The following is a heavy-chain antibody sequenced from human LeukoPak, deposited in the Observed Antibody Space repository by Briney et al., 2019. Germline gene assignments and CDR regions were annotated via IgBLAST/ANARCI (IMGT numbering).Heavy chain of an antibody. V-gene: IGHV4-59*08. J-gene: IGHJ3*02. D-gene: IGHD2/OR15-2a*01. CDR2: IYYSGST. CDR3: ARRLSPDAFDI. Sequence: KSSETLSLTCTVPGGSISSYYWSWIRQPPGKGLEWIGYIYYSGSTNYNPSLKSRVTISVDTSKNQFSLKLSSVTAADTAVYYCARRLSPDAFDIWGQGTMVTASS. CDR1: GGSISSYY.